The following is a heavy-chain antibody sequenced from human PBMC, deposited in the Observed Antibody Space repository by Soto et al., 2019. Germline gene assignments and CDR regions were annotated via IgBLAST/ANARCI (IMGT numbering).Heavy chain of an antibody. V-gene: IGHV4-30-4*08. CDR3: ARVLYYGSGTSDL. CDR1: GGSINSGGYY. Sequence: SETLSLTCTVSGGSINSGGYYWSWIRQHPGKGLEWIGYIYYSGSAYYNPSLKSRVTLSVDTSQNQFSLKLNFVTAADTAVYYCARVLYYGSGTSDLWGQGTLVTVSS. CDR2: IYYSGSA. D-gene: IGHD3-10*01. J-gene: IGHJ5*02.